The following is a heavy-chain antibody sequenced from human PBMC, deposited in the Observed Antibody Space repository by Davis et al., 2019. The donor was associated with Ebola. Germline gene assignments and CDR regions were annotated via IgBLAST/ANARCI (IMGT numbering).Heavy chain of an antibody. Sequence: PGGSLRLSCAASGFTFSSYWMSWVRQAPGKGLEWVANIKQDGSEKYYVDSVKGRFTISRDNAKNSLYLQMNSLRAEDTAVYYCAGEVLWFGELTHDAFDIWGQGTMVTVSS. CDR3: AGEVLWFGELTHDAFDI. CDR1: GFTFSSYW. CDR2: IKQDGSEK. J-gene: IGHJ3*02. V-gene: IGHV3-7*01. D-gene: IGHD3-10*01.